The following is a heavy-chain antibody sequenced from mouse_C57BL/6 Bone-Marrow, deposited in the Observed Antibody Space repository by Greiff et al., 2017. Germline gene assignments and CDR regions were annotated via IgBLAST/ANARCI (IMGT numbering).Heavy chain of an antibody. Sequence: EVQRVESGGGLVQPGGSLSLSCAASGFTFPDYYMSWVRQPPGTALEWLGFIRNKANGYTTDYSASVKGRFTISRDNSQSILYRQMNALRAEDSATYYCARYYYAFDYWGTGTTLTVSS. CDR2: IRNKANGYTT. CDR1: GFTFPDYY. CDR3: ARYYYAFDY. D-gene: IGHD1-1*01. J-gene: IGHJ2*01. V-gene: IGHV7-3*01.